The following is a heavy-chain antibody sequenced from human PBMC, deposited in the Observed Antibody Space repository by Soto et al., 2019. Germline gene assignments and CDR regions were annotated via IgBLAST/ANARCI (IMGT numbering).Heavy chain of an antibody. CDR1: GFTFSNAW. V-gene: IGHV3-15*07. Sequence: GGSLRLSCAASGFTFSNAWMNWVRQAPGKGLEWVGRIKSNTNGGTADYATPVKGRFTISRDDSKNTLYLQMSSLKTEDTALYFCTTKDSAWYGGDHWGQGT. J-gene: IGHJ4*02. D-gene: IGHD6-19*01. CDR2: IKSNTNGGTA. CDR3: TTKDSAWYGGDH.